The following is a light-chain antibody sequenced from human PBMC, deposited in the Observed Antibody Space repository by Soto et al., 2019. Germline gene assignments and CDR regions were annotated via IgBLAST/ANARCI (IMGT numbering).Light chain of an antibody. J-gene: IGLJ2*01. V-gene: IGLV2-14*03. CDR2: DVS. CDR3: SSCTISSTI. Sequence: QSVLTQPASVSGSPGQSITISCTGTSSDVGSYNYVSWYQQHPGRAPQLLIYDVSYRLSGVSNRFSGSKSGNTACLTISGLQAEDEADYYCSSCTISSTIFGGGTKLTVL. CDR1: SSDVGSYNY.